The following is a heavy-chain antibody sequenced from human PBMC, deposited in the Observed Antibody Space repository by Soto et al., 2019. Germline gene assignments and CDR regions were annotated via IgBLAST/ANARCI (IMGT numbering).Heavy chain of an antibody. CDR3: ARVAFSYFGMDV. J-gene: IGHJ6*02. CDR2: VFSSGST. CDR1: SDFISSRDW. Sequence: ETLSLTCAVSSDFISSRDWWTWVRQPAGKGLEWIGRVFSSGSTNYNASLKSRVTMSIDTSKNEVSRTLRSVTAADTGVYYCARVAFSYFGMDVWGPGTTVTVSS. D-gene: IGHD3-3*02. V-gene: IGHV4-4*07.